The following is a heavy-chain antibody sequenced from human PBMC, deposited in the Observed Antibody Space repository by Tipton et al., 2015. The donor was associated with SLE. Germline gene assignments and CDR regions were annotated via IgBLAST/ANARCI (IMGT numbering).Heavy chain of an antibody. V-gene: IGHV4-31*02. J-gene: IGHJ6*02. CDR2: INYSGST. D-gene: IGHD3-10*01. Sequence: LRLSCSVSGGAIRNDNYYWSWIRQHPGKGLEWIGYINYSGSTYRNPSLKSRATISVDVSKNQFSLNLTSVTAADTAVYYCARDRGTPRYYHGVDVWGQGTTVIVSS. CDR1: GGAIRNDNYY. CDR3: ARDRGTPRYYHGVDV.